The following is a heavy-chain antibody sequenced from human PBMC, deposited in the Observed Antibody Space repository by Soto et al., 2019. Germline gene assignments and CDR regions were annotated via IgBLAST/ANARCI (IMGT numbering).Heavy chain of an antibody. Sequence: EVQLLESGGGFIQPGGSLKLSCAASGFTFSNYAMSWVRQVPGKGLEWVSSISASPGSTYYADSVKGRSTISRDNSKNTMYLQVNTLRAEDTAVYYCAKEGGFRYGSIDSWGQGTLVTVSS. D-gene: IGHD5-18*01. CDR3: AKEGGFRYGSIDS. CDR1: GFTFSNYA. J-gene: IGHJ4*02. CDR2: ISASPGST. V-gene: IGHV3-23*01.